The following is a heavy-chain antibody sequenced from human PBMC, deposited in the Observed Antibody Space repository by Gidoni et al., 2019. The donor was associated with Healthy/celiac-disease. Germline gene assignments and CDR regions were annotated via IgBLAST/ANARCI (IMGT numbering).Heavy chain of an antibody. J-gene: IGHJ6*03. CDR3: ARREGYIVEPYMDV. CDR1: GFTYSSYS. D-gene: IGHD2-21*01. V-gene: IGHV3-21*01. CDR2: ISSSSSYI. Sequence: EVELVESGGGRGKPGGYLRLACAASGFTYSSYSMTWVRQAPGKGLEWVSSISSSSSYIYYAASVKGRFPISRDNAKNSLYLQMNSLRAEDTAVYYCARREGYIVEPYMDVWGKGTTVTVSS.